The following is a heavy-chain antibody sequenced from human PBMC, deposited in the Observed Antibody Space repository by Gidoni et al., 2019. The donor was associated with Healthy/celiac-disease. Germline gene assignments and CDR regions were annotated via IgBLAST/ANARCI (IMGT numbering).Heavy chain of an antibody. V-gene: IGHV3-21*01. CDR3: ARDVRALDFWSGYYTSDY. D-gene: IGHD3-3*01. CDR2: ISSSSSYI. CDR1: GFTFSSYS. Sequence: EVQLVESGGGLVKPGGSLRLSCAASGFTFSSYSMHWVRQAPGKGLEWVSSISSSSSYIYYADSVKGRFTISRDNAKNSLYLQMNSLRAEDTAVYYCARDVRALDFWSGYYTSDYWGQGTLVTVSS. J-gene: IGHJ4*02.